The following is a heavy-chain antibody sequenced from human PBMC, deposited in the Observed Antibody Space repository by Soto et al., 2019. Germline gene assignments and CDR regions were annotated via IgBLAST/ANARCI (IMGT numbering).Heavy chain of an antibody. V-gene: IGHV3-49*03. D-gene: IGHD4-4*01. Sequence: GGSLRLSCTASGFTFGDYAMSWFRQAPGKGLEWVGFIRSKAYGGTTEYAASVKGRFTISRDDSKSIAYLQMNSLKTEDTAVYYCTRDLSNFYYYYYMDVWGKGTTVTVSS. CDR1: GFTFGDYA. J-gene: IGHJ6*03. CDR3: TRDLSNFYYYYYMDV. CDR2: IRSKAYGGTT.